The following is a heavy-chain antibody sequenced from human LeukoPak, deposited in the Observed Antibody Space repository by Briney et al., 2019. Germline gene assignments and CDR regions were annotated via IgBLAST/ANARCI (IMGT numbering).Heavy chain of an antibody. J-gene: IGHJ4*02. CDR1: GYIFTSYA. D-gene: IGHD6-13*01. CDR3: ARDRSGGSSWSFAY. V-gene: IGHV1-3*01. CDR2: INAGNGNT. Sequence: ASVKVSCKASGYIFTSYAMHWVRQAPGQRLEWMGWINAGNGNTKYSQKFQGRGTSTRDTSASPAYMELSSLRSEDTAVYYCARDRSGGSSWSFAYWGQGTLVTVSS.